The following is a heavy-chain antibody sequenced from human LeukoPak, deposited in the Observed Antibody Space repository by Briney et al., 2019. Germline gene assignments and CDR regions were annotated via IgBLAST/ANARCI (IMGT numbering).Heavy chain of an antibody. J-gene: IGHJ4*02. CDR3: AKEEKWELLGYFDY. V-gene: IGHV3-23*01. CDR2: ISGSGGST. CDR1: GFTFSSYA. Sequence: GGSLRLSCAASGFTFSSYAMSCVRQAPGKGLEWVSAISGSGGSTYYADSVKGRFTISRDNSKNTLYLQMNSLRAEDTAVYYYAKEEKWELLGYFDYWGQGTLVTVSS. D-gene: IGHD1-26*01.